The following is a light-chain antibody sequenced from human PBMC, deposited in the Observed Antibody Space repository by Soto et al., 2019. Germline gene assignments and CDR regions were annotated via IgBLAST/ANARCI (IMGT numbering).Light chain of an antibody. CDR2: DAS. J-gene: IGKJ5*01. CDR1: QSVSSY. Sequence: EIVLTQSPDTLSLSPGERATLSCRASQSVSSYLAWYQQKPGQAPRLLIYDASNRATGIPARFSGSGSGTDFTLTISNLEPEDFAVYYCQHRSNWPPITFGQGTRLEIK. V-gene: IGKV3-11*01. CDR3: QHRSNWPPIT.